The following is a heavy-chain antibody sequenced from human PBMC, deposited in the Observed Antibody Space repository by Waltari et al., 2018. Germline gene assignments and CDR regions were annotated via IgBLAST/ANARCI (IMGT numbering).Heavy chain of an antibody. Sequence: QVQLQESGPGLVKPSETLSLTCAVSGYSISSGYYWGWIRQPPGQGLEWIGSIYHSGSTYYNPSLKSRVTISVDTSKNQFSLKLSSVTAADTAVYYCARVSKVSSSGYYSYYFDYWGQGTLVTVSS. V-gene: IGHV4-38-2*01. D-gene: IGHD3-22*01. J-gene: IGHJ4*02. CDR2: IYHSGST. CDR1: GYSISSGYY. CDR3: ARVSKVSSSGYYSYYFDY.